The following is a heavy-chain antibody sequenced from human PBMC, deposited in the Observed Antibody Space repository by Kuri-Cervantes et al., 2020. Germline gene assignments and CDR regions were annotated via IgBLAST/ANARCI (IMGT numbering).Heavy chain of an antibody. V-gene: IGHV3-74*01. CDR1: GFSFSTDW. CDR2: MNSDGRTI. J-gene: IGHJ4*02. Sequence: GESLKISCAASGFSFSTDWMHWVRQTPGKGLVWLARMNSDGRTINYADSVRGRFTISRDNAENMLYLQMNSLRVEDTAVYYCARAGSYRFDFWGQGTRGTVSS. CDR3: ARAGSYRFDF. D-gene: IGHD6-6*01.